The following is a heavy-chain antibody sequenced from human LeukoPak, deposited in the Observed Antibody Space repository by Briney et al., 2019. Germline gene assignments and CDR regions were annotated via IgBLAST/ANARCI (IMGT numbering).Heavy chain of an antibody. J-gene: IGHJ4*02. D-gene: IGHD5-18*01. CDR1: GFTFRSHA. CDR3: ANFPTAMSY. Sequence: GGSLRLSCVGSGFTFRSHAMSRVRQAPEKGLEFVSGIYENGGTTYYADSVKGRFSISRDNSKNTLYLQMNSLRAEDTAVYYCANFPTAMSYWGQGTLVTVSS. CDR2: IYENGGTT. V-gene: IGHV3-23*01.